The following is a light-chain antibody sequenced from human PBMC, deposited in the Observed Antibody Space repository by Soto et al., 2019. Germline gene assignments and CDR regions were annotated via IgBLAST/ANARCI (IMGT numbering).Light chain of an antibody. CDR2: DAS. J-gene: IGKJ1*01. CDR1: QSVSSY. Sequence: EIVLTQSPATLSLSPGARATLSCRASQSVSSYLAWYQQKPGQAPRLLIYDASNRATGIPARFSGSGSGTDFTLTISSLEPEDFAVYYCQQRSNWPPWPFGQGTKVQIK. V-gene: IGKV3-11*01. CDR3: QQRSNWPPWP.